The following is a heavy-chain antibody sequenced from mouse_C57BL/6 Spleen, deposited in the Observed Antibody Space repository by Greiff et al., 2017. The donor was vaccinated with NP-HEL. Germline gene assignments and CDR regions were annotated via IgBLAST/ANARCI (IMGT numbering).Heavy chain of an antibody. Sequence: QVQLQQSGPELVKPGASVKISCKASGYAFSSSWMNWVKQRPGKGLEWIGRIYPGDGDTNYNGKFKGKATLTADKASSTAYMQLSSLTSEDSAVYFCAREGIDGLYAMDYWGQGTSVTVSS. CDR1: GYAFSSSW. V-gene: IGHV1-82*01. CDR3: AREGIDGLYAMDY. D-gene: IGHD2-3*01. CDR2: IYPGDGDT. J-gene: IGHJ4*01.